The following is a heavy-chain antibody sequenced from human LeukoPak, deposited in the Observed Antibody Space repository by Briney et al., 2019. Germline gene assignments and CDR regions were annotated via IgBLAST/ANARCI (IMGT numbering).Heavy chain of an antibody. CDR1: GYTFTNFN. J-gene: IGHJ2*01. CDR3: ARRHYDFWSGTYWYFDL. D-gene: IGHD3-3*01. CDR2: INPSGGST. Sequence: ASVKVSCKASGYTFTNFNINWVRQAPGQGLEWMGIINPSGGSTSYAQKFQGRVTMTRDTSTSTVYMELSSLRSEDTAVYYCARRHYDFWSGTYWYFDLWGRGTLVTVSS. V-gene: IGHV1-46*01.